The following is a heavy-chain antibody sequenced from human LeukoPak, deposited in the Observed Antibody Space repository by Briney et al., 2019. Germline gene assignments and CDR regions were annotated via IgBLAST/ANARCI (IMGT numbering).Heavy chain of an antibody. CDR2: IIPNFGTP. D-gene: IGHD1-14*01. CDR1: GGTFSSYA. J-gene: IGHJ5*02. Sequence: SVKVSCKASGGTFSSYAISWVRQAPGQGLEWMGGIIPNFGTPNYAQKFQGRVTITADKSTSTAYMELSSLRSEDTAVYYCARVLITSANWFDPWGQGTLVTVSS. V-gene: IGHV1-69*06. CDR3: ARVLITSANWFDP.